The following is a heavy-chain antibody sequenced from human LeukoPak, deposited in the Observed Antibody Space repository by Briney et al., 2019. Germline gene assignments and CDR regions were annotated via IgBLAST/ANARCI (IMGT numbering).Heavy chain of an antibody. V-gene: IGHV5-51*01. CDR1: GYSFTSYW. D-gene: IGHD3-16*01. J-gene: IGHJ3*02. Sequence: GESLQISCKGSGYSFTSYWIGWVRQMPGKGLEWMGIIYPGDSDTRYSPSFQGQVTISADKSISTAYLQWSSLKASDTARYYCARRAITLGDAFDIWGQGTMVTVSS. CDR2: IYPGDSDT. CDR3: ARRAITLGDAFDI.